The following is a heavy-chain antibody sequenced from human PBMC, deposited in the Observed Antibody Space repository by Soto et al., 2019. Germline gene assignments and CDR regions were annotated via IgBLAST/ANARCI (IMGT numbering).Heavy chain of an antibody. J-gene: IGHJ6*02. V-gene: IGHV4-34*01. CDR2: INHSGST. CDR3: AREGVDCGGDCHGDYYYGMDV. D-gene: IGHD2-21*02. CDR1: GGSFSGYY. Sequence: SETLSLTCAVYGGSFSGYYWSWIRQPPGKGLEWIGKINHSGSTNYNPSLKSRVTISVDTSKNQFSLKLSSVTAADTAVYYCAREGVDCGGDCHGDYYYGMDVWGQGTTVTVSS.